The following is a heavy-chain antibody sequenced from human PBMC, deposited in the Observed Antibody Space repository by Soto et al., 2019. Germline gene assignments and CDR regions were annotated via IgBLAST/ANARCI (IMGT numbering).Heavy chain of an antibody. J-gene: IGHJ6*03. D-gene: IGHD5-12*01. Sequence: SETLSLTCTVSGGSISSGGYYWSWIRQHPGKGLEWIGYIYYSGSTYYNPSLKSRVTISVDTSKNQFSLKLSSVTAADTAVYYFARGLSRYEDYYYYYYMDVWGRGTTVTVSS. CDR3: ARGLSRYEDYYYYYYMDV. CDR1: GGSISSGGYY. CDR2: IYYSGST. V-gene: IGHV4-31*03.